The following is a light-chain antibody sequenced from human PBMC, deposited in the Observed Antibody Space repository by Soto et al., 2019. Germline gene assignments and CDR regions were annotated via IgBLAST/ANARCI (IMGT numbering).Light chain of an antibody. J-gene: IGKJ2*01. CDR2: DTS. V-gene: IGKV3-11*01. CDR3: QQRGSWPPYT. CDR1: QSLDNY. Sequence: EIVLTQSPATLSLSPGERATLSCRASQSLDNYLAWCQQKPGQAPRLLIYDTSNRATGIPARFSGSGSGTDFTLTITSLEPEDFAVYYCQQRGSWPPYTFGQGTKLEIK.